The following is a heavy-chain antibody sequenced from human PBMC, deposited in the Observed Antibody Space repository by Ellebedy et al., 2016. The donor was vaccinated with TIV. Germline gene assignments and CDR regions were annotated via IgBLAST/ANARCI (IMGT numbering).Heavy chain of an antibody. J-gene: IGHJ4*02. CDR3: ACHGIVGATSLDY. CDR2: MNPNSGNT. D-gene: IGHD1-26*01. CDR1: GYTFTSYD. Sequence: ASVKVSXKASGYTFTSYDINWVRQATGQGLEWMGWMNPNSGNTGYAQKFQGRVTMTRNTSISTAYMELSSLRSEDTAVYYCACHGIVGATSLDYWGQGTLVTVSS. V-gene: IGHV1-8*01.